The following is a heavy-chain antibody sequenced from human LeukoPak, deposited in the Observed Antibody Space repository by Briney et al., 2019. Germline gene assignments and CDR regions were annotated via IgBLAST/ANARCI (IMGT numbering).Heavy chain of an antibody. Sequence: GGSLRLSCAASGFTFRSYAMSWVRQAPGKGLEWVSSISGSGDSTYYADSVKGRFTISRDNSKNTLYLQMNSLRAEDTAVYYCAKDFLGGYSTYYFDYWGQGTLVTVSS. CDR1: GFTFRSYA. V-gene: IGHV3-23*01. J-gene: IGHJ4*02. D-gene: IGHD5-18*01. CDR3: AKDFLGGYSTYYFDY. CDR2: ISGSGDST.